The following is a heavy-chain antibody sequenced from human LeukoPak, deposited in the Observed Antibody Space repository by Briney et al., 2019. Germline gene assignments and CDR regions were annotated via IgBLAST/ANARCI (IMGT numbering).Heavy chain of an antibody. D-gene: IGHD6-13*01. CDR1: GGSFSGYY. CDR3: ARQDSSRSRALDY. J-gene: IGHJ4*02. Sequence: SETLSLTCAVYGGSFSGYYWSWIRQPPGKGLEWIGEINHSGSTNYNPSLKSRVTISVDTSKNQFSLKLSSVTAADTAVYYCARQDSSRSRALDYWGQGTLVTVSS. V-gene: IGHV4-34*01. CDR2: INHSGST.